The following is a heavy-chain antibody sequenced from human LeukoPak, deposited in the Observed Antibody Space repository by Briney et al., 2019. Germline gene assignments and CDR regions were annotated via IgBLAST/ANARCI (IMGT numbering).Heavy chain of an antibody. V-gene: IGHV4-61*02. CDR1: GGSISSGSYY. CDR2: IYTSGST. J-gene: IGHJ5*02. Sequence: SETLSLTCTVSGGSISSGSYYWSWIRQPAGKGLEWLGRIYTSGSTYYNPSLKSRVTISVDTSKNQFSLKLSSVTAEDTAVYYCARALSGTTEVGNWFDPWGQGTLVTVSS. D-gene: IGHD1-1*01. CDR3: ARALSGTTEVGNWFDP.